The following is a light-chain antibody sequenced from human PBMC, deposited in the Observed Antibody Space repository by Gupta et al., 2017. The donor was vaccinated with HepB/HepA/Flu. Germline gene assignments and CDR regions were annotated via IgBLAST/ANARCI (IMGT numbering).Light chain of an antibody. Sequence: EIVLTQSPATLSLSPGERVTLSCRASQSVSSYLAWYQQKPGQAPRLLIYDAFNRATGIPARFSGSGSGTDFTLTISSLEPEDFAVYYCQQRSNWPLTFGGGTKVEIK. CDR3: QQRSNWPLT. CDR2: DAF. J-gene: IGKJ4*01. V-gene: IGKV3-11*01. CDR1: QSVSSY.